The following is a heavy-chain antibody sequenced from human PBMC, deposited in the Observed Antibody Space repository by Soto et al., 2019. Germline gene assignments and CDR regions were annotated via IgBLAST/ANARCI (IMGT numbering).Heavy chain of an antibody. Sequence: ASVKVSFKASGYTFTSYGISWVRQAPGQGLEWMGWISAYNGNTNYAQKLQGRVTMTTDTSTSTAYMELRSLRSDDTAVYYCARVIIEYSSSSVGFDYWGQGTLVTVSS. CDR3: ARVIIEYSSSSVGFDY. V-gene: IGHV1-18*01. CDR2: ISAYNGNT. CDR1: GYTFTSYG. J-gene: IGHJ4*02. D-gene: IGHD6-6*01.